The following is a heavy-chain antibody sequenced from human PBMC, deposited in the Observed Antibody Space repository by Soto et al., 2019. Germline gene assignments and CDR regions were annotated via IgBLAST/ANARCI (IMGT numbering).Heavy chain of an antibody. CDR3: ARDRQWEPLLY. J-gene: IGHJ4*02. D-gene: IGHD1-26*01. Sequence: QVQLVQSGSEVKKPGASVRVTCKASGYTFRNYGISWVREAPGQGLEWMGWVSAYNRNSNYAQKFEDRVIMTADTATSTVYLELRGLRSDPLAISYCARDRQWEPLLYWGQGTLVTVSP. V-gene: IGHV1-18*03. CDR2: VSAYNRNS. CDR1: GYTFRNYG.